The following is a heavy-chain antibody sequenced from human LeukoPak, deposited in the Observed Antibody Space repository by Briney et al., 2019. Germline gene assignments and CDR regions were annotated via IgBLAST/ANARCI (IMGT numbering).Heavy chain of an antibody. CDR3: ARAQIQLWSGDY. CDR1: GFTFSSYE. J-gene: IGHJ4*02. CDR2: ISSSGSTI. D-gene: IGHD5-18*01. Sequence: GGSLRLSCAASGFTFSSYEMNWVRQAPGKGLEWVSYISSSGSTIYYADSVKGRFTISRDNAKNSLYLQMNSLRAEDTAVYYCARAQIQLWSGDYWGQGTLVTVSS. V-gene: IGHV3-48*03.